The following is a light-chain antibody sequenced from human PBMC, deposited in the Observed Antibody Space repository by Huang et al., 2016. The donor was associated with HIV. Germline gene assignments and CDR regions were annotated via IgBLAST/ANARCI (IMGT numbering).Light chain of an antibody. CDR3: QQYNNWPPERT. CDR1: QSVSSN. V-gene: IGKV3-15*01. J-gene: IGKJ1*01. Sequence: EIVMTQSPATLSVSPGERATLSCRASQSVSSNLAWYQQKPGQAPRRVMYGASTRATGIPVRCSGSGSGTEFTLTISSLQSEDFAVYYCQQYNNWPPERTFGQGTKVEVK. CDR2: GAS.